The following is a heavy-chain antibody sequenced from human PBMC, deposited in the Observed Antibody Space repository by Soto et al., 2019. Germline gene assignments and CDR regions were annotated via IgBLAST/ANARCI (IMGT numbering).Heavy chain of an antibody. Sequence: GGSLRLSCASSVFTFSSYAMHCVRHSPGKWLEWVAVISYDGSNKYYADSVKGRFTISRDNSKNTLYLQMNSLRAEDTAVYYCARGTARANPDWF. D-gene: IGHD1-26*01. V-gene: IGHV3-30-3*01. CDR1: VFTFSSYA. J-gene: IGHJ5*01. CDR3: ARGTARANPDWF. CDR2: ISYDGSNK.